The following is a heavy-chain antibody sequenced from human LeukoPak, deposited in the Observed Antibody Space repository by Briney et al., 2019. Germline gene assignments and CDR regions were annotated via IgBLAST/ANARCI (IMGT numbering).Heavy chain of an antibody. Sequence: PGGSLRLSCAASGFTFDDYGMGWVRQAPGKRLEWVSGINWNGGSTSYADSVKGRFTISRDNTKNSLYLQMNSLRAEDTALYYCARGRHGKIVVVPAAMEFDPWGQGTLVTVSS. V-gene: IGHV3-20*04. D-gene: IGHD2-2*01. CDR1: GFTFDDYG. J-gene: IGHJ5*02. CDR3: ARGRHGKIVVVPAAMEFDP. CDR2: INWNGGST.